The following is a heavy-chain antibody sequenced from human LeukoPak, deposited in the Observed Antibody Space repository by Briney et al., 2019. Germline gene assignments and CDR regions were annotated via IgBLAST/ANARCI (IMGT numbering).Heavy chain of an antibody. CDR1: GFTFSSYA. D-gene: IGHD3-10*01. Sequence: GGSLRLSRAASGFTFSSYAMNWVRQAPGKGLEWVSAISGSGGSTYYADSVKGRFTISRDNSKNTLYLQMNSLRAEDTAVYYCAKVITMVRGVLFDYWGQGTLVTVSS. CDR3: AKVITMVRGVLFDY. CDR2: ISGSGGST. V-gene: IGHV3-23*01. J-gene: IGHJ4*02.